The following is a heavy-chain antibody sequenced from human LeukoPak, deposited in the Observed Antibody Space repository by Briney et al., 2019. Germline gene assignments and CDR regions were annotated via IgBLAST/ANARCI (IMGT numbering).Heavy chain of an antibody. CDR3: AIDLGYCSGGSCYVFDY. D-gene: IGHD2-15*01. CDR2: ISYDGSNK. V-gene: IGHV3-30*03. J-gene: IGHJ4*02. Sequence: GRSLRLSCAASGFTFSSYGMHWVRQAPGKGLEWVAVISYDGSNKYYADSVKGRFTISRDNSKNTLYLQMNSLRAEDTAVYYCAIDLGYCSGGSCYVFDYWGQGTLVTVSS. CDR1: GFTFSSYG.